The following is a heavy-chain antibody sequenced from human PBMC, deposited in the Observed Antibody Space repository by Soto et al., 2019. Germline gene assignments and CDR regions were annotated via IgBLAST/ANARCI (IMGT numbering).Heavy chain of an antibody. D-gene: IGHD6-13*01. Sequence: PSETLSLTCGVYGGSFSCYYWSWIRQPPGKGLEWLGEINHIGSTTYNSALKSRVAMSIDTSKKQFSLKLTSVTVADTAVYYCASGIRGLGAAGAVAWFDPWGQGTLVTVSS. CDR2: INHIGST. J-gene: IGHJ5*02. V-gene: IGHV4-34*01. CDR3: ASGIRGLGAAGAVAWFDP. CDR1: GGSFSCYY.